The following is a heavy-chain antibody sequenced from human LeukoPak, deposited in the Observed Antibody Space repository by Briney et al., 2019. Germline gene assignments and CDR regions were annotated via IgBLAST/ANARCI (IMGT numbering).Heavy chain of an antibody. J-gene: IGHJ4*02. V-gene: IGHV1-69*13. Sequence: GASVKVSCKASGGTFSSYAISWVRQAPGQGLEWMGGIIPIFGTANYAQKFQGRVTITADESTSTAYMELSSLRSEDTAVYYCARAPQSYYDSSGYYYFDYWGQGTLVTVSS. CDR3: ARAPQSYYDSSGYYYFDY. D-gene: IGHD3-22*01. CDR2: IIPIFGTA. CDR1: GGTFSSYA.